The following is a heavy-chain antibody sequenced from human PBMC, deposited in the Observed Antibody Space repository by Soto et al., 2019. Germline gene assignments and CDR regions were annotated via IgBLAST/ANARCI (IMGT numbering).Heavy chain of an antibody. D-gene: IGHD7-27*01. CDR1: GGTFSSYA. Sequence: ASVKVSCKASGGTFSSYAISWVRQAPGQGLEWMGGIIPIFGTANYAQKFQGRVTITADESTSTAYMELSSLRSEDTAVYYCAISGDDLGAFDIWGQGTMVTVSS. CDR3: AISGDDLGAFDI. V-gene: IGHV1-69*13. J-gene: IGHJ3*02. CDR2: IIPIFGTA.